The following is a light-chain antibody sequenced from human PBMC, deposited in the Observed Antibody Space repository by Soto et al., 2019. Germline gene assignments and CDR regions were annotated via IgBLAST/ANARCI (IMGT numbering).Light chain of an antibody. J-gene: IGKJ5*01. CDR1: QTIYTY. CDR3: QQYDDWPIT. Sequence: IQMPQSPSSLSASVGDRVSVTCRASQTIYTYLHWYQQKPGKAPKLPIYAASSLRSGVPSRFSGSGSGTEFTLTISSLQSEDFAVYFCQQYDDWPITFGQGTRLEIK. CDR2: AAS. V-gene: IGKV1-39*01.